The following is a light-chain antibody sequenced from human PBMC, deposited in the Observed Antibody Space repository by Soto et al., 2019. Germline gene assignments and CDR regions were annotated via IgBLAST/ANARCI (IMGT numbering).Light chain of an antibody. J-gene: IGKJ4*01. CDR3: QQYNSYPLT. Sequence: DIQMTQSPSTLSASVGDRVTITCLASQSISSWLAWYQQKPGKAPKLLIYKASSLESGVPSRFSGSGSGTEFNRTISSLQPDDFSTYYCQQYNSYPLTFGGGTKVEIK. CDR1: QSISSW. CDR2: KAS. V-gene: IGKV1-5*03.